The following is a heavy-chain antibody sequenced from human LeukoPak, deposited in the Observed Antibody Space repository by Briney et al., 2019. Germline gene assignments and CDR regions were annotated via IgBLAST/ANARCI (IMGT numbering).Heavy chain of an antibody. J-gene: IGHJ4*02. V-gene: IGHV3-21*01. CDR1: GFTFSTYS. Sequence: GGSLRLSCAASGFTFSTYSMNWVRQAPGKGLEWVSSISSSSSYIYYADSVKGRFTISRDNAKNSLYLQMNSLRAEDTAVYYCANGIVLMDGGYWGQGTLVTVSS. D-gene: IGHD2-8*01. CDR3: ANGIVLMDGGY. CDR2: ISSSSSYI.